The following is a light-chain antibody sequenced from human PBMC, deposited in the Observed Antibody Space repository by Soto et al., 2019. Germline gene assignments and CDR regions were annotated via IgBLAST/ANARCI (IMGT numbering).Light chain of an antibody. V-gene: IGLV1-44*01. CDR2: TND. CDR3: ATWDDSLSGVV. CDR1: SSNIGSNA. J-gene: IGLJ2*01. Sequence: VVTQPPSASGTPGQRVTISCSGSSSNIGSNAVNWYRQLPGTAPKLLIHTNDQRPSGVPDRFSGSQSGTSASLAISGLQSEDEAEYYCATWDDSLSGVVFGGGTKLTVL.